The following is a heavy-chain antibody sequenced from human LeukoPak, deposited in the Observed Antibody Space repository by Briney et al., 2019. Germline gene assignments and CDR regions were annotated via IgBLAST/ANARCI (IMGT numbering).Heavy chain of an antibody. D-gene: IGHD3-22*01. CDR3: ARRLNTHYYDSSGYNWFDP. Sequence: ASVKVSCKASGYTFTSYGISWVRQAPGQGLEWMGWISAYNGNTNYAQKLQGRVTMTTDTSTSTAYMELRSLRSDDTAVYYCARRLNTHYYDSSGYNWFDPWGQGTLVTVSS. CDR1: GYTFTSYG. J-gene: IGHJ5*02. V-gene: IGHV1-18*01. CDR2: ISAYNGNT.